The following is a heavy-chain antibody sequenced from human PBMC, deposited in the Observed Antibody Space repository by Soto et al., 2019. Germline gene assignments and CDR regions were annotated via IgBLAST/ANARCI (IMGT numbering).Heavy chain of an antibody. Sequence: QVQLVESGGGVVQPGRSPRLSCAASGFTFSNYGIHWVRQAPGKGLEWVAVISYDGNNKYYADSVKGRFTISRDNSKNTLFLQMNSLRPEDTAVYYCAKGDWFDPWGQGTLVTVSS. J-gene: IGHJ5*02. CDR1: GFTFSNYG. CDR2: ISYDGNNK. V-gene: IGHV3-30*18. CDR3: AKGDWFDP.